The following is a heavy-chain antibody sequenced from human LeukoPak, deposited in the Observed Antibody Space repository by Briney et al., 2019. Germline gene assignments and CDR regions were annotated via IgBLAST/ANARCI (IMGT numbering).Heavy chain of an antibody. CDR3: ARHRRDRLGYCSSTSCYTGHWDY. V-gene: IGHV4-61*02. CDR2: IYTSGST. D-gene: IGHD2-2*02. CDR1: DDFINSKNYY. J-gene: IGHJ4*02. Sequence: SETLSLTCTVSDDFINSKNYYWSWIRQPAGKGLEWIGRIYTSGSTGYNPSLKSRVTMSVDTSKNQFSLKLNSVTAADTAVYYCARHRRDRLGYCSSTSCYTGHWDYWGQGTLVTVSS.